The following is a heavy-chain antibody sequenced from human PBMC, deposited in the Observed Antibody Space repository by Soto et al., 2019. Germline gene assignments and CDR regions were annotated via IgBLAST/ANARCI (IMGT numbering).Heavy chain of an antibody. V-gene: IGHV1-69*13. CDR3: ASSIYSYGTVRGWFDP. D-gene: IGHD5-18*01. J-gene: IGHJ5*02. CDR2: IIPIFGTA. Sequence: SVKVSCKASGGTFSSYAISWVRQAPGQGLEWMGGIIPIFGTANYAQKFRGRVTITADGSTSTAYMELSSLRSEDTAVYYCASSIYSYGTVRGWFDPWGQGTLVTVSS. CDR1: GGTFSSYA.